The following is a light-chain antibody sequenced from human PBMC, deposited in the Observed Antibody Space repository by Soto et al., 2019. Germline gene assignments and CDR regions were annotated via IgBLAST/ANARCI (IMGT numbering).Light chain of an antibody. J-gene: IGLJ1*01. V-gene: IGLV2-23*02. CDR1: SSDVGGFNY. CDR3: CSSGGSPTYV. CDR2: EVS. Sequence: QSALAQPASVSGSPGQSITISCTGTSSDVGGFNYVSWYQQFPGKAPKLMIYEVSKRPSGVSNRFSGSKSGNTASLTISGLKVEDEADYYCCSSGGSPTYVFGTGTKVTV.